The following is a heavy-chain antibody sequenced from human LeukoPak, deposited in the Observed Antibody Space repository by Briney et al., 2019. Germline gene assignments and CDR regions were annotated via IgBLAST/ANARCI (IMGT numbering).Heavy chain of an antibody. J-gene: IGHJ4*02. CDR1: GGSISSGGYY. CDR2: IYHSGST. CDR3: ARDFREGFSSGWPLVII. Sequence: SETLSLTCTVSGGSISSGGYYWSWIRQPPGKGLEWIGYIYHSGSTYYNPSLKSRVTISIDTSKNQFSLKLSSVTAADTAVYYCARDFREGFSSGWPLVIIWGQGTLVTVSS. V-gene: IGHV4-30-2*01. D-gene: IGHD6-19*01.